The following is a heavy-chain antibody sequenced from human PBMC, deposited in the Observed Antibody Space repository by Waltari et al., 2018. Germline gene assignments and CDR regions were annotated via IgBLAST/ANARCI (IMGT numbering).Heavy chain of an antibody. CDR1: GFTLSNYW. D-gene: IGHD6-19*01. CDR2: INKDGTET. CDR3: IRDYGSPY. V-gene: IGHV3-7*03. J-gene: IGHJ4*02. Sequence: EAQQVESGGDLVQPGGSLRLSCVVSGFTLSNYWMSWVRQAPGKWLEWVANINKDGTETYYVDSVRGRFTISKDDAKNSVYLQMNSLKVEDTAVYYCIRDYGSPYWGQGTLVTVSS.